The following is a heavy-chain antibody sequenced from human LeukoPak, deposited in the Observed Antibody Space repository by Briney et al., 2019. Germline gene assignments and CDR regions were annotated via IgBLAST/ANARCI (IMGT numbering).Heavy chain of an antibody. V-gene: IGHV3-33*01. J-gene: IGHJ4*02. D-gene: IGHD5-18*01. CDR2: IWYDGTNK. Sequence: GGSLRLSCAASGFSFSSYGMHWVRQAPGKGLEWVAVIWYDGTNKYYADSAKGRFTISRDNSKNTLYLQMNSLRAEDTAAYYCARDQRGFSYSKYYFDYWGQGTLVTVSS. CDR3: ARDQRGFSYSKYYFDY. CDR1: GFSFSSYG.